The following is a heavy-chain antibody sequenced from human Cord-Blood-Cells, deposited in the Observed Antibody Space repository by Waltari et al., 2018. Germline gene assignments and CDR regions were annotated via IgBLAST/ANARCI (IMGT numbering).Heavy chain of an antibody. D-gene: IGHD3-3*01. CDR1: GGSISSGGYY. CDR2: IYYSWST. Sequence: QVQLQESGPGLVKPSQTLSLTCTVSGGSISSGGYYWSWIRQHPGKGLEWIGYIYYSWSTYYNPSLKSRVTISVDTSKNQFSLKLSSVTAADTAVYYCAREVLYDFWSGYYTLGFDYWGQGTLVTVSS. V-gene: IGHV4-31*03. CDR3: AREVLYDFWSGYYTLGFDY. J-gene: IGHJ4*02.